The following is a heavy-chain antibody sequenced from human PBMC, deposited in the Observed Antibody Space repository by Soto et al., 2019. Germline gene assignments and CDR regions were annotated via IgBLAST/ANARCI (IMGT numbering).Heavy chain of an antibody. CDR3: ASYYYGSGSYYKTDDYYGMDV. CDR2: INAGNGNT. V-gene: IGHV1-3*01. D-gene: IGHD3-10*01. CDR1: GYTFTSYA. J-gene: IGHJ6*02. Sequence: QVQLVQSGAEVKKPGASVKVSCKASGYTFTSYAMHWVRQAPGQRLEWMGWINAGNGNTKYSQKFQGRVTITRDTSASTAYMELSSQRSEDTAVYYCASYYYGSGSYYKTDDYYGMDVWGQGTTVTVSS.